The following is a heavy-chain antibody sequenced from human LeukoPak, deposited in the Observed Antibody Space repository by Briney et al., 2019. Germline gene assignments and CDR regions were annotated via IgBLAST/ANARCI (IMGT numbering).Heavy chain of an antibody. CDR2: TYYRGST. CDR3: ARGAYSGSYYYFDF. J-gene: IGHJ4*02. CDR1: GVSISSSY. D-gene: IGHD1-26*01. V-gene: IGHV4-59*01. Sequence: SETLSLTCSVSGVSISSSYWSWIRQSPGKGLEWIGWTYYRGSTNYNPSLKSRVTIPVDTSKHQFSPNLSSVTAADTAVYYCARGAYSGSYYYFDFWGQGTLVTVSS.